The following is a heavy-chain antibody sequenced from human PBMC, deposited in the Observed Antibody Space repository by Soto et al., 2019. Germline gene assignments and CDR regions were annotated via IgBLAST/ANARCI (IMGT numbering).Heavy chain of an antibody. V-gene: IGHV3-20*04. J-gene: IGHJ3*02. CDR3: ARAANDFWSGYFIFSVAFDI. CDR1: GFTFDEYG. Sequence: SGGSLRLSCAASGFTFDEYGMSWVRQAPGKGLEWVSGINWNGGSTGYADSVKGRFTISRDNAKNSLYLQMNSLRAEDTALYYCARAANDFWSGYFIFSVAFDIWGQGTMVTVSS. CDR2: INWNGGST. D-gene: IGHD3-3*01.